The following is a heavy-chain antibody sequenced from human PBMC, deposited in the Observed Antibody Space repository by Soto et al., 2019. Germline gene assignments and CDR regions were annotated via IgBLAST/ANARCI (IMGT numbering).Heavy chain of an antibody. J-gene: IGHJ6*02. CDR2: IYYSGDA. Sequence: TVSGGSISSDSFYWAWIRQPPGKGLEWIGIIYYSGDAYYNPSLAGRLTMSVDTSNQFSLTLRSVTAADTALYYCARNQPQRYCSGGTCRPAYGMDAWGQGXTVTVYS. CDR3: ARNQPQRYCSGGTCRPAYGMDA. V-gene: IGHV4-39*01. D-gene: IGHD2-15*01. CDR1: GGSISSDSFY.